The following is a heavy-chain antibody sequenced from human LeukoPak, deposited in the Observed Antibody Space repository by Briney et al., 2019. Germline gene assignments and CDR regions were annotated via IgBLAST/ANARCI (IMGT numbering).Heavy chain of an antibody. CDR1: GYTFTSYG. J-gene: IGHJ6*03. CDR3: ARDAIIYYYYYYYMDV. D-gene: IGHD2-2*02. CDR2: ISAYNGNT. Sequence: GASVKVSCKASGYTFTSYGISWVRQAPGQGLEWMGWISAYNGNTNYAQKLQGRVTMTTDTSTSTAYMELRSLRSDDTAVYYCARDAIIYYYYYYYMDVWGKGTTVTVSS. V-gene: IGHV1-18*01.